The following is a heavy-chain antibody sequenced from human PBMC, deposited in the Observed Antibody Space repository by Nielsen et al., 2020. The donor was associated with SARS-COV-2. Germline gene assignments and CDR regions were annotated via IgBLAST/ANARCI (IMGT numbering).Heavy chain of an antibody. V-gene: IGHV1-3*01. D-gene: IGHD2-2*01. Sequence: ASVKVSCKASGYTFTSYAMHWVRQAPGQRLEWMGWINAGNGNTKYSQKFQGRVTITRDTSASTAYMELSSLRSEDTAVYYCAREDVVVPAAVDYWGQGTLVTVSS. CDR1: GYTFTSYA. CDR2: INAGNGNT. CDR3: AREDVVVPAAVDY. J-gene: IGHJ4*02.